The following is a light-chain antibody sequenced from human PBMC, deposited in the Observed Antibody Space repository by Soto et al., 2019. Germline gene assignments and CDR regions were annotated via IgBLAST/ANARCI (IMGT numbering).Light chain of an antibody. CDR1: SSDVGGYNY. J-gene: IGLJ1*01. CDR2: EVS. V-gene: IGLV2-14*01. Sequence: QSALTQPASVSGSPGQSITISCTGTSSDVGGYNYVSWYQQHPGKAPKLMIYEVSNRPSGVSNRFSGSKSGNTASLTIPGLQAEDQADYYCSSYTSSSTYVFGTGTKVTLL. CDR3: SSYTSSSTYV.